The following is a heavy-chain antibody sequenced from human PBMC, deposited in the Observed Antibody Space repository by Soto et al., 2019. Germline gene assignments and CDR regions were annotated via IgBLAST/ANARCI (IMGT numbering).Heavy chain of an antibody. Sequence: ASVKVSCKASGYTFTSYGISWVRQAPGQGREWMGWISAYNGNTNYAQKLQGRVTMTTDTSTSTAYMELRSLRSDDTAVYYCARGIYDSSGYTNWFDPWGQGXLVTVYS. J-gene: IGHJ5*02. CDR3: ARGIYDSSGYTNWFDP. V-gene: IGHV1-18*01. D-gene: IGHD3-22*01. CDR1: GYTFTSYG. CDR2: ISAYNGNT.